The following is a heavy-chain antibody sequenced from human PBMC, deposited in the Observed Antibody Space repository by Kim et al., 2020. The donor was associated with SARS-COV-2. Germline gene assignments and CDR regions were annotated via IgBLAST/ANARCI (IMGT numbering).Heavy chain of an antibody. CDR2: IYWDDTK. D-gene: IGHD3-3*01. V-gene: IGHV2-5*02. Sequence: SGPTLVNPTQTLTLTCTFSGFSLTTTGVGVAWIRQPPGKALEWLGLIYWDDTKRYTPSLKSRLTITQDTSKNQVVLTVTNMDPVDTATYYCAHRNAEWIFEYWGQGTLVTVSS. J-gene: IGHJ4*02. CDR1: GFSLTTTGVG. CDR3: AHRNAEWIFEY.